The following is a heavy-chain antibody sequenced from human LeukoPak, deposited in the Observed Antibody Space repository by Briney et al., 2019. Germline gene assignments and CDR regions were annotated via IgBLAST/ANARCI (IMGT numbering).Heavy chain of an antibody. D-gene: IGHD3-3*01. CDR1: GYTLTELS. CDR3: ATTGPIWSGLAGFDY. Sequence: ASVNVSCKVSGYTLTELSMHWVRQAPGKGLEWVGGFDGGDGETAYAQKFQFRVTMNDDTTTDTAYMELSSLRAEDTALYYCATTGPIWSGLAGFDYWGQGTLVTVSS. J-gene: IGHJ4*02. CDR2: FDGGDGET. V-gene: IGHV1-24*01.